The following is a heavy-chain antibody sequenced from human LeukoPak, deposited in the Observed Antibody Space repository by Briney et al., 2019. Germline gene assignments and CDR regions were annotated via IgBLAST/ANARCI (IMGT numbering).Heavy chain of an antibody. CDR1: GGSISSSYYY. CDR3: ARDGYCSGGSCYVGAFDI. V-gene: IGHV4-39*07. D-gene: IGHD2-15*01. Sequence: SETLSLTCTVSGGSISSSYYYWGWIRQPPGKGLEWIGSIYSSGSTYYNPSLKSRVTISVDRSKNQFSLKLSSVTAADTAVYYCARDGYCSGGSCYVGAFDIWGQGTMVTVSS. CDR2: IYSSGST. J-gene: IGHJ3*02.